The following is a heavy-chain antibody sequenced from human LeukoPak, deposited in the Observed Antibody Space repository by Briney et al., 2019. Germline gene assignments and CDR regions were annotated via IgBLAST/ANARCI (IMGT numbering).Heavy chain of an antibody. CDR2: IIAVFGTA. CDR1: GGTFSSYA. Sequence: GASVKVSCKASGGTFSSYAISWGRQAPGQGLEWLGGIIAVFGTANYEQKLQGRVAVSADESTSTAYMGLCRRRCEDTGGGDCARDYYTGYDYGLGFDPWGQGTLVTVSS. CDR3: ARDYYTGYDYGLGFDP. D-gene: IGHD5-12*01. V-gene: IGHV1-69*13. J-gene: IGHJ5*02.